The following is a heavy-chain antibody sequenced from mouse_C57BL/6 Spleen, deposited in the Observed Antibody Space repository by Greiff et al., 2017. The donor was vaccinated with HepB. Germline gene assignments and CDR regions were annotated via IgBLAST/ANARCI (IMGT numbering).Heavy chain of an antibody. CDR3: ARVYYGSSDY. CDR2: IDPSDSYT. Sequence: QVQLKESGAELVMPGASVKLSCKASGYTFTSYWMHWVKQRPGQGLEWIGEIDPSDSYTNYNQKFKGKSTLTVDKSSSTAYMQLSSLTSEDSAVYYCARVYYGSSDYWGQGTTLTVSS. J-gene: IGHJ2*01. V-gene: IGHV1-69*01. CDR1: GYTFTSYW. D-gene: IGHD1-1*01.